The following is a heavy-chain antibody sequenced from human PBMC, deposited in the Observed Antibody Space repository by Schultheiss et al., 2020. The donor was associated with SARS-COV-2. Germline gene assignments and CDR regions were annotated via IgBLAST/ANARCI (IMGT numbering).Heavy chain of an antibody. D-gene: IGHD5-12*01. CDR2: IFYSGST. CDR1: GGSFSGYY. CDR3: ARARGYDSRRYFDY. J-gene: IGHJ4*02. V-gene: IGHV4-34*12. Sequence: SETLSLTCAVYGGSFSGYYWSWIRQPPGTGLEWIGYIFYSGSTFYNPSLKSRVTMSVDTSKNQFSLKLSSVTAADTAVYYCARARGYDSRRYFDYWGQGTLVTVSS.